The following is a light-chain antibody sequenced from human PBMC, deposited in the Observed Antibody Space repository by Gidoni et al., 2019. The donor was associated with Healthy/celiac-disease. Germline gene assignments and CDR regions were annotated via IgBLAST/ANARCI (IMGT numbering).Light chain of an antibody. Sequence: SYVLTQPPSVSVAPGQTASITCGGNNIGSKSVHWYQQKPGQAPVLVVYDDSDRPSGIPERFSGSNSGNTATLTISRVEAGDEADYYCQVWDSSSDRGVVFGGGTKLTVL. CDR1: NIGSKS. J-gene: IGLJ2*01. V-gene: IGLV3-21*02. CDR2: DDS. CDR3: QVWDSSSDRGVV.